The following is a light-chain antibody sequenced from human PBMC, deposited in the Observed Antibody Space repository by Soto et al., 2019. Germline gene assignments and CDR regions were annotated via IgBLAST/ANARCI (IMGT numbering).Light chain of an antibody. V-gene: IGLV2-14*01. CDR1: NSDVGGYNY. CDR2: DVS. J-gene: IGLJ2*01. Sequence: QSALTQPASVSGSPGQSITISCTGTNSDVGGYNYVSWYQQHPGKAPKLMIYDVSNRPSGVSNRLSGSKSGNTASLTISGLQAEDEADYYCSSYTSSSTVVFGGGTKLTVL. CDR3: SSYTSSSTVV.